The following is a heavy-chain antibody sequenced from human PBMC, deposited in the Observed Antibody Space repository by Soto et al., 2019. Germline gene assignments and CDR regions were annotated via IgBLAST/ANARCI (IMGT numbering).Heavy chain of an antibody. Sequence: QVQLQESGPGLVKPSDTLSLTCAVSGYSISSSNWWGWIRQPPGKGLEWIGYIYYSGSTYYNPSLKSRVTMAVDTSKTQYSLKLSSVTAVDTAVYYCARGFSSTGNYYYGMDVWGQGTTVAVSS. CDR1: GYSISSSNW. V-gene: IGHV4-28*03. J-gene: IGHJ6*02. CDR3: ARGFSSTGNYYYGMDV. D-gene: IGHD2-2*01. CDR2: IYYSGST.